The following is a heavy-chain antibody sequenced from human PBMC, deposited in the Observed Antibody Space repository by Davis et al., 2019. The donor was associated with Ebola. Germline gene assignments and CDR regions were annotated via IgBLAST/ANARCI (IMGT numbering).Heavy chain of an antibody. CDR2: ISAYNGNT. V-gene: IGHV1-18*01. Sequence: AASVKVSCKASGYTFTSYGISWVRQAPGQGLEWMGWISAYNGNTNYAQKLQGRVTMTTDTSTSTAYMELRSLRSDDTAGYYCARGAKSGYAQPTGGMDVWGKGTTVTVSS. CDR3: ARGAKSGYAQPTGGMDV. J-gene: IGHJ6*04. CDR1: GYTFTSYG. D-gene: IGHD2-15*01.